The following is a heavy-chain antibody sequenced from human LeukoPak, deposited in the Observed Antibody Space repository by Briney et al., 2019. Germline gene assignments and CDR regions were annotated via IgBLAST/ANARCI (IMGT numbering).Heavy chain of an antibody. J-gene: IGHJ4*02. V-gene: IGHV4-59*01. D-gene: IGHD6-6*01. CDR1: GGSISSYY. Sequence: SETLSLTCTVSGGSISSYYWSWIRQPPGKGLEWIGYIYYSESTNYNPSLKSRVTISVDTSKNQFSLKLSSVTAADTAVYYCARFRLDGIAAPNWGQGTLVTVSS. CDR2: IYYSEST. CDR3: ARFRLDGIAAPN.